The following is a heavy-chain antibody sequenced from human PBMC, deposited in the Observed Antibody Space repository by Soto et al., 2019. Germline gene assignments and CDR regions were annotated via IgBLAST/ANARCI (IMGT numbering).Heavy chain of an antibody. D-gene: IGHD6-19*01. J-gene: IGHJ5*02. CDR1: GGSISSSNYY. V-gene: IGHV4-39*01. Sequence: SETLSLTCTVSGGSISSSNYYWGWIRQPPGKGLEWIGSINYSGNTYYNPSLQSRVTISVDTSKNQFSLKLSSVTAADTAVYYCARQRLYSSGGTPYNWFDPWGQGTLVTVSS. CDR3: ARQRLYSSGGTPYNWFDP. CDR2: INYSGNT.